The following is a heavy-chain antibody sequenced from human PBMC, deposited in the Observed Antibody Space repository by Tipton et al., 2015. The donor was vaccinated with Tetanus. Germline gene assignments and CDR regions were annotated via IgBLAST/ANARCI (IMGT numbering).Heavy chain of an antibody. CDR1: GFTFSSYA. V-gene: IGHV3-23*01. Sequence: SLRLSCAASGFTFSSYAMSWVRQAPGKGLEWVSAISGSGGSTYYADSVKGRFTISRDNSKNTLYLQMNSLRAEDTAVYYCAKERDSSGYYELGGVQEINYYYYYGMDVWGQGTTVTVSS. D-gene: IGHD3-22*01. J-gene: IGHJ6*02. CDR3: AKERDSSGYYELGGVQEINYYYYYGMDV. CDR2: ISGSGGST.